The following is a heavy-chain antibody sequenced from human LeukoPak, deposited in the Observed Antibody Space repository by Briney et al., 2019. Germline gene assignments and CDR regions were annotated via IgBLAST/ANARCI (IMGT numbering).Heavy chain of an antibody. D-gene: IGHD6-19*01. CDR2: IYYSGST. J-gene: IGHJ4*02. CDR3: AGGGNSGGGYVIDY. Sequence: PSETLSLTCTVSGGSISSYYWSWIRQPPGKGLEWIGYIYYSGSTNYNPSLKSRVTISVDTSKNQFSLKLSSVTAADTAVYYCAGGGNSGGGYVIDYWAQGTLVTVSS. CDR1: GGSISSYY. V-gene: IGHV4-59*01.